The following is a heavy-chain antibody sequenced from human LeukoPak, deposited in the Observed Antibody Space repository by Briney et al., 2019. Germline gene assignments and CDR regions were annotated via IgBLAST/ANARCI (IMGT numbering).Heavy chain of an antibody. V-gene: IGHV1-8*01. CDR1: GGTFTSYD. CDR2: MNPNSGNT. D-gene: IGHD5-12*01. Sequence: ASVKVSCKASGGTFTSYDINWVRQATGQGLEWMGWMNPNSGNTGYAQKFQGRVTMTRNTSISTAYMELSSLRSEDTAVYYCARAPGYDSTSGYYYYGMDVWGQGTTVTVSS. J-gene: IGHJ6*02. CDR3: ARAPGYDSTSGYYYYGMDV.